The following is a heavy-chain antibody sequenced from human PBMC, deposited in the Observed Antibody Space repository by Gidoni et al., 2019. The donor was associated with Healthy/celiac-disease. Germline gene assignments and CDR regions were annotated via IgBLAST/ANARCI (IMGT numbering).Heavy chain of an antibody. J-gene: IGHJ4*02. CDR1: GGSISRGSYY. V-gene: IGHV4-61*02. CDR3: ARDSGLTYYDFWDSWGYFDY. D-gene: IGHD3-3*01. Sequence: QVQLQESCPGLVKPSQTLSLTCTVSGGSISRGSYYWSWIRQPAGKGLEWIGRIYTSGSTNYNPSLKSRVTISVDTSKNQFSLKLSSVTAADTAVYYCARDSGLTYYDFWDSWGYFDYWGQGTLVTVSS. CDR2: IYTSGST.